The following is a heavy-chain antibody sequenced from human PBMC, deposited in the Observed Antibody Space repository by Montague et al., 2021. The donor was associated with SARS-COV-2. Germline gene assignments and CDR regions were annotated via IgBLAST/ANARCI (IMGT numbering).Heavy chain of an antibody. CDR3: ARGGNSFDD. J-gene: IGHJ4*02. V-gene: IGHV4-61*02. CDR2: IFSGGSP. Sequence: TLSLTCTISGGSLKIDSSYWSWVRQPAGKGLEWIGRIFSGGSPDYSPSLKSRVALSLDTSNYRFSLRLTSVAAADTAVYFCARGGNSFDDWGQGILVTVSS. CDR1: GGSLKIDSSY.